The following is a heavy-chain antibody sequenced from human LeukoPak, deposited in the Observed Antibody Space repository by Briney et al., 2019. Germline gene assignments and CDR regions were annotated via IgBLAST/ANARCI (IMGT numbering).Heavy chain of an antibody. J-gene: IGHJ4*02. V-gene: IGHV5-51*01. CDR2: IFPGDSDT. Sequence: GESLKICCRGSGYFFTSYWIGWVRQMPGKGLEWMGIIFPGDSDTRYSPSFQGQVTISADKSISTAYLQWSSLKAADTAMYYCARLPNTGGKEYYFDYWGQGTLVTVSS. CDR1: GYFFTSYW. CDR3: ARLPNTGGKEYYFDY. D-gene: IGHD2-8*02.